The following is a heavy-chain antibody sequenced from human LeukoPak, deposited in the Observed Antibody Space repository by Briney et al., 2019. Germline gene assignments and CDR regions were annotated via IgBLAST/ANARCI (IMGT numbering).Heavy chain of an antibody. CDR1: GFTFSSYW. CDR2: INSGGYT. V-gene: IGHV3-53*01. Sequence: GGSLRLSCAASGFTFSSYWMSWVRQAPGKGLQWVSFINSGGYTSYADSVKGRFTISRDNSKNTLYLQLNNLRADDTAVYYCARRPVNAYSFDSWGQGTLVTVSS. J-gene: IGHJ4*02. CDR3: ARRPVNAYSFDS. D-gene: IGHD3-16*01.